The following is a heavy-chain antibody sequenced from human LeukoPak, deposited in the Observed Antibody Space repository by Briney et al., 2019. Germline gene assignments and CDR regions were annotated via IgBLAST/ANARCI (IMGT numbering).Heavy chain of an antibody. V-gene: IGHV3-23*01. CDR2: SSSSGSTI. Sequence: SPSSSSGSTIYYADSVKGRFTISRDNSKNTLYLQMNSLRAEDTAVYYCAKDLYYGYSERGAYYFDYWGQGTLVTVSS. J-gene: IGHJ4*02. D-gene: IGHD3-16*01. CDR3: AKDLYYGYSERGAYYFDY.